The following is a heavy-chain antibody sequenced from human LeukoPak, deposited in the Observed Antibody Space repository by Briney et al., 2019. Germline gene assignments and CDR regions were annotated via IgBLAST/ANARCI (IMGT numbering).Heavy chain of an antibody. CDR3: AKPAGLSSSWLTDYYYYMDV. Sequence: PGGSLRLSCAASGFTFSSYSMNWVRQAPGKGLEWVAFIRYDGSNKYYADSVKGRFTISRDNSKNTLYLQMNSLRAEDTAVYYCAKPAGLSSSWLTDYYYYMDVWGKGTTVTISS. V-gene: IGHV3-30*02. J-gene: IGHJ6*03. D-gene: IGHD6-13*01. CDR2: IRYDGSNK. CDR1: GFTFSSYS.